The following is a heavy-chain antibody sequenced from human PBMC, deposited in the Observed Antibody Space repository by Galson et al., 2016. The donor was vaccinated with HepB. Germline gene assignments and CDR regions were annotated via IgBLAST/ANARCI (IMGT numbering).Heavy chain of an antibody. CDR2: IFYSGGT. CDR3: ARRPSGESRSRPFDS. V-gene: IGHV4-39*01. Sequence: SETLSLTCNVSGGSINTNSYYWGWIRQPPGKGLEWIGTIFYSGGTFYNPSLKSRLTISIDKSKNQFSLRLTSVTAADTAVYYCARRPSGESRSRPFDSWGQGILVTVSS. CDR1: GGSINTNSYY. J-gene: IGHJ4*02. D-gene: IGHD3-16*01.